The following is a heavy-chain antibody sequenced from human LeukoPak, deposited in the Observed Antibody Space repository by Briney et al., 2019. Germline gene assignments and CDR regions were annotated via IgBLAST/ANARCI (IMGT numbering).Heavy chain of an antibody. CDR1: GFTFSNAW. V-gene: IGHV3-53*01. Sequence: GGSLRLSCAASGFTFSNAWTSWVRQAPGKGLEWVSVIYSGGSTYYADSVKGRFSISRDNSKNTLYLQMNSLRAEDTAVYYCARTGMANPGSWGQGTLVTVSS. D-gene: IGHD1-14*01. CDR3: ARTGMANPGS. CDR2: IYSGGST. J-gene: IGHJ5*02.